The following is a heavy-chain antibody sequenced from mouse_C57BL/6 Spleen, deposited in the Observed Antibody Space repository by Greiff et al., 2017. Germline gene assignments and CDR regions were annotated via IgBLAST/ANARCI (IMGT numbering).Heavy chain of an antibody. CDR3: ARSGVYYYGSSQAWFAY. Sequence: VQLQQPGAELVRPGTSVKLSCKASGYTFTSYWMHWVKQRPGQGLEWIGVIDPSDSYTNYNQKFKGKATLTVDTSSSTAYMQLSSLTSEDSAVYYCARSGVYYYGSSQAWFAYWGQGTLVTVAA. J-gene: IGHJ3*01. D-gene: IGHD1-1*01. CDR2: IDPSDSYT. CDR1: GYTFTSYW. V-gene: IGHV1-59*01.